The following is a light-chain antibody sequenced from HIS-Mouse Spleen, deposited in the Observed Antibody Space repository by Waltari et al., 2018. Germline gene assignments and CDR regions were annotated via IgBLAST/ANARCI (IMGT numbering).Light chain of an antibody. J-gene: IGLJ2*01. CDR3: QAWDSSYSV. V-gene: IGLV3-1*01. CDR2: QDS. CDR1: KLGDKY. Sequence: SYELTQPPSVSVSPGQTASITCSGDKLGDKYACWYQQKPGQSPGLVIYQDSKRPSGIPERFSGSNSGNTATLTISGTQAMDEADYYCQAWDSSYSVFGGGTKLTVL.